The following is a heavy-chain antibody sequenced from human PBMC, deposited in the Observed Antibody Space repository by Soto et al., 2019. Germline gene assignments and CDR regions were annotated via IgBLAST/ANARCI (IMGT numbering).Heavy chain of an antibody. V-gene: IGHV3-13*05. CDR3: ARGRYSSGWYGPSSGVSFPDY. CDR1: GFTFSSYY. D-gene: IGHD6-19*01. CDR2: IGTAGDP. Sequence: EVQLVESGGGLVQPGGSLRLSCAASGFTFSSYYMHWVRQATGKGLEWVSAIGTAGDPYYPGSVKGRFTISRENAKNSLYLQMNSLRAGDTAVYYCARGRYSSGWYGPSSGVSFPDYWGQGTLVTVSS. J-gene: IGHJ4*02.